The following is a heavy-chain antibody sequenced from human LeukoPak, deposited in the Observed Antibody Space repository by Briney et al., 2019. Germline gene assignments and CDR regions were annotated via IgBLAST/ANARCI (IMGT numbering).Heavy chain of an antibody. CDR2: ISYSGST. CDR1: GASISSYY. J-gene: IGHJ2*01. CDR3: ARRWGDSSSFSGWYFDL. Sequence: SETLSLTCTVSGASISSYYWSWIRQPPGKGLEWIGYISYSGSTNYNPSLKSRVTISADTSKNQVSLTLSSVTAADTAVYYCARRWGDSSSFSGWYFDLWGRGTLVTVSS. V-gene: IGHV4-59*08. D-gene: IGHD6-13*01.